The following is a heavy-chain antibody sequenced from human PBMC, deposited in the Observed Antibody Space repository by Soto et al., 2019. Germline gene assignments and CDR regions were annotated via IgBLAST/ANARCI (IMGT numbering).Heavy chain of an antibody. Sequence: EVQLLESGGGLVQPGGSLRLSCAASGFTFSSYAMSWVRQAPGKGLEWVSAISGSGGSTYYADSVKGRFTISRDNSKNTLYLQMNSLRAEDTAVYYCATRSTSLRDFDYWGQGTLVTVSS. CDR1: GFTFSSYA. V-gene: IGHV3-23*01. CDR2: ISGSGGST. J-gene: IGHJ4*02. CDR3: ATRSTSLRDFDY. D-gene: IGHD2-2*01.